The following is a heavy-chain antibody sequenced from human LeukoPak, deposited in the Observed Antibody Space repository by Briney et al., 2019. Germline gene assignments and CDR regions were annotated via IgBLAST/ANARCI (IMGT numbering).Heavy chain of an antibody. CDR1: GGSISSGSYY. D-gene: IGHD3-10*01. CDR3: ASKRITMVRGASYYMDV. V-gene: IGHV4-61*02. Sequence: SETLSLTCTVSGGSISSGSYYWSRIRQPAGKGLEWIGRIYTSGSTNYNPSLKSRVTISVDTSKNQFSLKLSSVTAADTAVYYCASKRITMVRGASYYMDVWGKGTTVTVSS. J-gene: IGHJ6*03. CDR2: IYTSGST.